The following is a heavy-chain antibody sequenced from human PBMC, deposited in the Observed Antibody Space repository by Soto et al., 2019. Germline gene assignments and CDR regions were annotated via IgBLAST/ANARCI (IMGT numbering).Heavy chain of an antibody. CDR2: ISGSDNST. V-gene: IGHV3-23*01. CDR3: APMGV. CDR1: GFTFSSYA. Sequence: GPLRFSCAAYGFTFSSYAMSWVRQAPGKGLEWVSAISGSDNSTYYADSVKGRFTIPRDNSKNTLYLQMSSLRADDTAVYYCAPMGVWGQGTPVSVSS. J-gene: IGHJ6*02.